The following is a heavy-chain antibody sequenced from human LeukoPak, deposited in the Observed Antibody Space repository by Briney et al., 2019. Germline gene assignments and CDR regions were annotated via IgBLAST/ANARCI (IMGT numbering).Heavy chain of an antibody. J-gene: IGHJ3*02. V-gene: IGHV3-23*01. D-gene: IGHD2-2*02. Sequence: GGSLRLSCAASGFTFSSYAMSWVRQAPRKGLEWVSAISGSGGITYYADSVKGRFTISGDNSKNTLYLQMNSLRAEDTAVYYCAKDLGAPYCSSTGCYKGGDAFDIWGQGTMVTVSS. CDR2: ISGSGGIT. CDR1: GFTFSSYA. CDR3: AKDLGAPYCSSTGCYKGGDAFDI.